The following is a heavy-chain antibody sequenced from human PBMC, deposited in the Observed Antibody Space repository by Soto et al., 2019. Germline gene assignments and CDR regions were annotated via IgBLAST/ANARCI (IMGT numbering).Heavy chain of an antibody. J-gene: IGHJ3*02. V-gene: IGHV3-30*18. CDR1: GFTFSSYG. D-gene: IGHD2-15*01. CDR2: ISYDGSNK. CDR3: AKWYCSGGSCYHAGAFDI. Sequence: GGSLRLSCAASGFTFSSYGMHWVRQAPGKGLEWVAVISYDGSNKYYADSVKGRFTISRDNSKNTLYLQMNSLRAEDTAVYYCAKWYCSGGSCYHAGAFDIWGQGTMVTVSS.